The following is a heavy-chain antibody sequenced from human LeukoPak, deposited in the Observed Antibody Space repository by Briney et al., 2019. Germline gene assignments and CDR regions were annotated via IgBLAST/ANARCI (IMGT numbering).Heavy chain of an antibody. Sequence: GGSLRLSCAASGFTVSSNYMSWVRQAPGKGLGWVSVIYSGGSTYYADSVKGRFTISRDNSKNTLYLQMNSLRAEDTAVYYCARETGDLYYYYGMDVWGQGTTVTVSS. CDR1: GFTVSSNY. D-gene: IGHD7-27*01. CDR2: IYSGGST. CDR3: ARETGDLYYYYGMDV. V-gene: IGHV3-66*02. J-gene: IGHJ6*02.